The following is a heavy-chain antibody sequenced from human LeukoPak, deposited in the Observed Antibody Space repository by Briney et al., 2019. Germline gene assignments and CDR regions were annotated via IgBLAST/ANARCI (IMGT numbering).Heavy chain of an antibody. CDR3: ARGGDYYDSSGYYPFDN. V-gene: IGHV4-30-2*06. Sequence: SETLSLTCTVSGDPVTSGAYFWSWIRQSPGKGLEWIGYIYQIGSDYYNPSLKSRVTISVDRSKNQFYLKVNSVTAADTAVYYCARGGDYYDSSGYYPFDNWGQGTLVTVSS. CDR2: IYQIGSD. D-gene: IGHD3-22*01. CDR1: GDPVTSGAYF. J-gene: IGHJ4*02.